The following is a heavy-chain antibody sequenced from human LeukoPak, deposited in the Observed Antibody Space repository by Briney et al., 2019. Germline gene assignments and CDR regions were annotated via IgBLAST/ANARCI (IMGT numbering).Heavy chain of an antibody. CDR3: ARDRYSSSWYWFDP. Sequence: GGSLRLSCAASGFTVSSNYMSWVRQAPGKGLKWVSVIYSGGSTYYADSVKGRFTISRDNSKNTLYLQMNSLRAEDTAVYYCARDRYSSSWYWFDPWGQGTLVTVSS. J-gene: IGHJ5*02. D-gene: IGHD6-13*01. CDR2: IYSGGST. CDR1: GFTVSSNY. V-gene: IGHV3-66*02.